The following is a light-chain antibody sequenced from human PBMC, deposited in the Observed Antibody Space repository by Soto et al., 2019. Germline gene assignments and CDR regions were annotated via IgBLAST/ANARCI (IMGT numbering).Light chain of an antibody. CDR3: QKYDSLPLT. CDR2: DAS. CDR1: QDISNY. Sequence: DILMTQSPSSLSASVGDRVTISYQASQDISNYLNWYQHKEGKAPKLLIYDASNLETGVPSRFSGSGSGTDFTLTISSLQPEDIATYYCQKYDSLPLTFGPGTKVDIK. V-gene: IGKV1-33*01. J-gene: IGKJ3*01.